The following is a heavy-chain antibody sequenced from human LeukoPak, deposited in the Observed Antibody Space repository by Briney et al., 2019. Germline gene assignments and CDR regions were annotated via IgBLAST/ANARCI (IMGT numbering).Heavy chain of an antibody. V-gene: IGHV4-59*11. J-gene: IGHJ3*01. D-gene: IGHD3-10*01. CDR3: ARDRGREGVHAFDV. CDR1: GGSITTHY. Sequence: KTSETLSLTCSVSGGSITTHYRSWIRQPPGKGLEWIGYVHHTDSTNFNPSLKSRVTISLVTSKNQFSLKLTSVTAADAAVYYCARDRGREGVHAFDVWGRGTMVTVSS. CDR2: VHHTDST.